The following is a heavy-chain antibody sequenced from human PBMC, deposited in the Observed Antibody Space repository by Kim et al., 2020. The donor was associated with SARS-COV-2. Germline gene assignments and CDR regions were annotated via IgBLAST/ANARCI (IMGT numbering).Heavy chain of an antibody. D-gene: IGHD6-13*01. Sequence: SETLSLTCAVYGGSFSGYYWSWIRQPPGKGLEWIGEINHSGSTNYNPSLKSRVTISVDTSKNQFSLKLSSVTAADTAVYYCARGYRDIISRRSSSSWYFYWGQGTLVTVSS. CDR3: ARGYRDIISRRSSSSWYFY. CDR1: GGSFSGYY. V-gene: IGHV4-34*01. CDR2: INHSGST. J-gene: IGHJ4*02.